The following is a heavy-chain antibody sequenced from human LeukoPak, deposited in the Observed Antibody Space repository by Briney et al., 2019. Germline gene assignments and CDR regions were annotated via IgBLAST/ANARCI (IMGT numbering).Heavy chain of an antibody. Sequence: GGSLRLSCAASGFNVSGNYMSWVRQAPGKGLEWVSVIYSGGSTFYADSVKGRFTISRDNSKNTLYLQMNSLRAEDTAVYYCARDPGITIFGVVRFYGMDVWGPGTTVTVSS. CDR3: ARDPGITIFGVVRFYGMDV. CDR1: GFNVSGNY. D-gene: IGHD3-3*01. V-gene: IGHV3-66*01. J-gene: IGHJ6*02. CDR2: IYSGGST.